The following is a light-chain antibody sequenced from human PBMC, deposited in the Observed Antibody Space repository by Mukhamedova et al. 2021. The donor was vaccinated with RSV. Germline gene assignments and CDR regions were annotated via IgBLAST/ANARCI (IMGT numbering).Light chain of an antibody. CDR3: CSYAGSYTYV. Sequence: SGVPDRFSGSKSGNTASLTISGLQAEGEAHYYCCSYAGSYTYVFGTATKVTVL. J-gene: IGLJ1*01. V-gene: IGLV2-11*01.